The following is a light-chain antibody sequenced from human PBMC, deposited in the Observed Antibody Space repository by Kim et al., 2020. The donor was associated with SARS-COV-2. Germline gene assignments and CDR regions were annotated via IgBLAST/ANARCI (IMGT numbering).Light chain of an antibody. CDR3: QQYSDWPPTT. CDR2: GAS. CDR1: QNVDKM. J-gene: IGKJ2*01. V-gene: IGKV3-15*01. Sequence: SPGERATLSCRASQNVDKMLAWYQQTPGQAPRLLVYGASTRASGVPDRFSGSGSGTEFTLTISSLQSGDFAVYYCQQYSDWPPTTFGQGTKLEI.